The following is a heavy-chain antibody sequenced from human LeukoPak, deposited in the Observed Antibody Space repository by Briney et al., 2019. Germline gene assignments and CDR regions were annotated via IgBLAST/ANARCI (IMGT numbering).Heavy chain of an antibody. J-gene: IGHJ4*02. D-gene: IGHD2-2*01. CDR2: TYYSGST. V-gene: IGHV4-39*01. Sequence: SETLSLTCTVSGGSISSSSYYWGWIRQPPGKGLEWIGSTYYSGSTYYNPSLKSRVTISVDTSKNQFSLKLSSVTAADTAVYYCARHEVGYQLLPYYFDYWGQGTLVTVSS. CDR1: GGSISSSSYY. CDR3: ARHEVGYQLLPYYFDY.